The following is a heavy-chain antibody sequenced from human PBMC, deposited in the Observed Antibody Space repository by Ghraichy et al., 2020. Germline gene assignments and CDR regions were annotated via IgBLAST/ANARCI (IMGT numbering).Heavy chain of an antibody. V-gene: IGHV4-39*01. CDR3: AKHYFDSGAYAFDI. CDR2: VYYPATA. J-gene: IGHJ3*02. D-gene: IGHD3-10*01. Sequence: ETLSLTCAVSGASISSGYYYWGWIRQPPGKGLEWIGSVYYPATAYYNPSLKSRVIISVDTSKNQFSLKLSSVTAADTAVYYCAKHYFDSGAYAFDIWGQGTMVTVSS. CDR1: GASISSGYYY.